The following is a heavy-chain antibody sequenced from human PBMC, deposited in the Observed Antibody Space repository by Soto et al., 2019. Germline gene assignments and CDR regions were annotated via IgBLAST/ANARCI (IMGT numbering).Heavy chain of an antibody. Sequence: SETLSLTCAVYGGSFSGYYWSWIRQPPGKGLEWIGEINHSGSTNYNPSLKSRVTISVDTSKNQFSLKLSSVTAADTAVYYCARGSAIFGVVPHWGQGTLVTVSS. D-gene: IGHD3-3*01. CDR2: INHSGST. CDR1: GGSFSGYY. J-gene: IGHJ4*02. CDR3: ARGSAIFGVVPH. V-gene: IGHV4-34*01.